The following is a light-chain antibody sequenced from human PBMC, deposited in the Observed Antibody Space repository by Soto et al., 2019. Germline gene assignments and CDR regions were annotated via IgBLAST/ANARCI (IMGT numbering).Light chain of an antibody. Sequence: EIVLTQSPATLSLSPGERATLSCGASQSVRSSYLAWYQQKPGLAPRLLIYDASSRATGIPDRFSGSGSGTDFTLTISRLEPEDFAVYYCQQYGSSPLTFGPGTKVDIK. CDR3: QQYGSSPLT. CDR2: DAS. CDR1: QSVRSSY. V-gene: IGKV3D-20*01. J-gene: IGKJ3*01.